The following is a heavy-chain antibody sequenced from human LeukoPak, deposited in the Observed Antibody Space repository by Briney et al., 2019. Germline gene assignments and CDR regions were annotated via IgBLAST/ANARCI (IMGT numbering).Heavy chain of an antibody. CDR1: RFTFSNYW. Sequence: GGSLRLSCAASRFTFSNYWMSWVRQPPGKGLEWVANINQGGSEKYYLNSVKGRFTISRDNAKNSLYLQMNSLRADDTAIYYCVRDGSGYDYWGQGTLVTVTS. J-gene: IGHJ4*02. CDR2: INQGGSEK. V-gene: IGHV3-7*05. D-gene: IGHD6-19*01. CDR3: VRDGSGYDY.